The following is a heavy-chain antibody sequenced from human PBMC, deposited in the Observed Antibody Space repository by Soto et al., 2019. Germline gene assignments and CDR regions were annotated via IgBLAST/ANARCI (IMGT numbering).Heavy chain of an antibody. V-gene: IGHV1-69*08. D-gene: IGHD5-12*01. CDR2: LIPLLNIA. CDR3: ARDSPIGSTFSGYDAIDY. CDR1: GGPFSNDI. J-gene: IGHJ4*02. Sequence: QVQLVQSGAEVKKPGSSVKVSCKASGGPFSNDIITWVRQAPGPGLEWMGRLIPLLNIANYAQKFQGRVTITADRSTGTSYMELNSLRSEDTAVYYCARDSPIGSTFSGYDAIDYWGQGSLVTVSS.